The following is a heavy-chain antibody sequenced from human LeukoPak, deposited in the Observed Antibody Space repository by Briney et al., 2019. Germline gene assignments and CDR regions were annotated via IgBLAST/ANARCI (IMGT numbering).Heavy chain of an antibody. J-gene: IGHJ5*02. D-gene: IGHD2-15*01. V-gene: IGHV3-11*04. CDR2: ISSSGSTI. CDR3: ARTQLVVVAAPNWFDP. CDR1: GFIFSDYY. Sequence: GGSLRLSCAASGFIFSDYYMSWIRQAPGKGLEWVSYISSSGSTIYYADSLKGRFTISRDNAKNSLFLQMNSLRAEDTAVYYCARTQLVVVAAPNWFDPWGQGTLVTVSS.